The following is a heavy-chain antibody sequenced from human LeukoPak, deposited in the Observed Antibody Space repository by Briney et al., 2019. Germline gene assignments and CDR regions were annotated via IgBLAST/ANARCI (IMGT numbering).Heavy chain of an antibody. D-gene: IGHD3-16*01. J-gene: IGHJ5*02. CDR1: GFTFSNLW. Sequence: GGSLRLSCAASGFTFSNLWMHWVRQAPGKGLLWVSRINSDGSSPTYADSVKGRFTISRDNAKNTLYLQMNSLTTEDTAVYYCARGFAVSWFDPWGQGTLVTVSS. CDR2: INSDGSSP. CDR3: ARGFAVSWFDP. V-gene: IGHV3-74*01.